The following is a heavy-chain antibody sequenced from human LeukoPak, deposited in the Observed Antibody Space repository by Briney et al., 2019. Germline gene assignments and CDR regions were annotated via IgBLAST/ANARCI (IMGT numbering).Heavy chain of an antibody. J-gene: IGHJ4*02. V-gene: IGHV3-7*03. Sequence: GGSLRLSCVASGFTFSIHWMTWVRQAPGKGLEWVATIKPDGNDKFFVDSVKGRFTISRANAKTSLFLQMNSLRAEDTAIYYCTTSDCEYWGQGALVTVSS. CDR2: IKPDGNDK. CDR1: GFTFSIHW. CDR3: TTSDCEY.